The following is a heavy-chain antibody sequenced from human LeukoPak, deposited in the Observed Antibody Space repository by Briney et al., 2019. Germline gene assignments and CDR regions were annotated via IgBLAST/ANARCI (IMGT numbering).Heavy chain of an antibody. CDR3: AKVSDYSYYYYMDV. CDR2: ISGSGGST. Sequence: QTGGSLRLSCAASGFTFADYAMSWVRQAPGKGLEWVSGISGSGGSTYYADSVKGRFTVSRDNFKNTLFLQVNSLRAEDTAVYYCAKVSDYSYYYYMDVWGKGTTVTVSS. V-gene: IGHV3-23*01. J-gene: IGHJ6*03. CDR1: GFTFADYA.